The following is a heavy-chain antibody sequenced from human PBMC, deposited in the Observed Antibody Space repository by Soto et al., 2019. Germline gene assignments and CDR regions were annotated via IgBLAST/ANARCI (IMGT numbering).Heavy chain of an antibody. CDR2: IWYDGSNK. V-gene: IGHV3-33*01. D-gene: IGHD3-9*01. Sequence: QVQLVESGGGVVQPGRSLRLSCAASGFTFSSYGMHWVRQAPGKGLEWVAVIWYDGSNKYYADSVKGRFTISRDNSKNTLYLQMNSLRAEDTAVYYFAREGGGYYDILTGYFSGYGMDVWGQGTTVTVSS. CDR3: AREGGGYYDILTGYFSGYGMDV. J-gene: IGHJ6*02. CDR1: GFTFSSYG.